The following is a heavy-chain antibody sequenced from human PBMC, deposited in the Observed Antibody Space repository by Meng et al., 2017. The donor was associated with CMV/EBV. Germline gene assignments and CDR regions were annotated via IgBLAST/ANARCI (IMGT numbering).Heavy chain of an antibody. D-gene: IGHD3-3*01. CDR1: TSYG. CDR3: ARVAPPYDFWSGYSPEAFDI. J-gene: IGHJ3*02. Sequence: TSYGISWVRQAPGQGLEWMEWISACNGNTNYAQKLQGRVTMTTDTSTSTAYMELRSLRSDDTAVYYCARVAPPYDFWSGYSPEAFDIWGQGTMVTVSS. V-gene: IGHV1-18*01. CDR2: ISACNGNT.